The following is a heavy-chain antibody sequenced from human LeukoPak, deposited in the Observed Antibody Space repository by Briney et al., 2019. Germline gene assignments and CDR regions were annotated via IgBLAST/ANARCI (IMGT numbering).Heavy chain of an antibody. CDR3: ARETARGYYDFWSGYGLLDYYYGMDV. V-gene: IGHV1-2*06. D-gene: IGHD3-3*01. CDR2: INPNSGGT. J-gene: IGHJ6*02. CDR1: GYTFTGYY. Sequence: ASVKVSCKASGYTFTGYYMHWVRQAPGQGLEWMGRINPNSGGTNYAQKFQGRVTMTRDASISTAYMELSRLRSDDTAVYYCARETARGYYDFWSGYGLLDYYYGMDVWGQGTTATVSS.